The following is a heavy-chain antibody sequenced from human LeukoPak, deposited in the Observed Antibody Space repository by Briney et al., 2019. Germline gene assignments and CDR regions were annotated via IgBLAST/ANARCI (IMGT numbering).Heavy chain of an antibody. CDR1: GFTFSSYG. D-gene: IGHD2-2*01. J-gene: IGHJ4*02. Sequence: GGSLRLSCAASGFTFSSYGMHWVRQAPGKGLEWVAVISYDGSNKYYADSVKGRFTISRDNSKNTLYLQMNSLRAEDTAVYCCATQFVVAYYFDYWGQGTLVTVSS. CDR3: ATQFVVAYYFDY. V-gene: IGHV3-30*03. CDR2: ISYDGSNK.